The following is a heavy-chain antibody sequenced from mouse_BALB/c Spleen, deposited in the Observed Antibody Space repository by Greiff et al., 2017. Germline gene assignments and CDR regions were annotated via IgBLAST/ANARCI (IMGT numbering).Heavy chain of an antibody. V-gene: IGHV5-6-4*01. D-gene: IGHD1-1*01. J-gene: IGHJ2*01. CDR1: GFTFSSYT. CDR2: ISSGGSYT. CDR3: TRELYGDY. Sequence: EVMLVESGGGLVKPGGSLKLSCAASGFTFSSYTMSWVRQTPEKRLEWVATISSGGSYTYYPDSVKGRFTISRDNAKNTLYLQMSSLKSEDTAMYYCTRELYGDYWGQGTTLTVSS.